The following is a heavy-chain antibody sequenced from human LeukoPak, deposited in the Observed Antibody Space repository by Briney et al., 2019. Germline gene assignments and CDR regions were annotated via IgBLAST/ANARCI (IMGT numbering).Heavy chain of an antibody. D-gene: IGHD1-26*01. CDR3: AAKGTGYTRIYVVAH. Sequence: TGGSLRLSCAASGFTFSSYAMSWVRQAPGKGLEWVSVLYASGITKYADSVKGRFTISRDTSDNTLNLQMNDLGAEDSAVYYCAAKGTGYTRIYVVAHWGPGTLVSV. CDR1: GFTFSSYA. J-gene: IGHJ4*01. CDR2: LYASGIT. V-gene: IGHV3-66*01.